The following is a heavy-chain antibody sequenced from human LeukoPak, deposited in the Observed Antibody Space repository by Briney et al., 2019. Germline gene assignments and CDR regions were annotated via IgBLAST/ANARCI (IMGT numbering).Heavy chain of an antibody. D-gene: IGHD3-9*01. J-gene: IGHJ4*02. CDR1: GGSISSYY. CDR2: IYYSGSP. Sequence: SETLSLTCTVSGGSISSYYRSWIRQPPGKGLEWVGYIYYSGSPNYNPSLKSRVTISVDRSKNQFPLQLSSVTAADTAVYYCARGWAPKHTYYDILTGPYFDYWGQGTLVTVSS. CDR3: ARGWAPKHTYYDILTGPYFDY. V-gene: IGHV4-59*01.